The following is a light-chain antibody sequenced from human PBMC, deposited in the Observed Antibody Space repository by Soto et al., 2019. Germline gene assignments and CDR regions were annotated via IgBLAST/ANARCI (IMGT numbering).Light chain of an antibody. CDR3: CSYAGSSTLYV. V-gene: IGLV2-11*01. J-gene: IGLJ1*01. Sequence: QSALTQPRSVSGSPGQSVTVSCTGTSRDVGIYNYVSWYQQRPGTAPKVMIYDVTKRPSGVPDRFSGSKSANTASLTISGLQADDEADYYCCSYAGSSTLYVFGTGTKVTVL. CDR1: SRDVGIYNY. CDR2: DVT.